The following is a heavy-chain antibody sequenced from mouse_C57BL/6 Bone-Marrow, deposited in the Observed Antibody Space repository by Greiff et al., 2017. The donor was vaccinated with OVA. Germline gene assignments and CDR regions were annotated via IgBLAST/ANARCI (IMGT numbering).Heavy chain of an antibody. Sequence: EVMLVESGGGLVKPGGSLKLSCAASGFTFSSYAMSWVRQTPEKRLEWVATISDGGSYTYYPDNVKGRFTISRDNAKNNLYLQMSHLKSEDTAMYYCARGGPIYAMDYWGQGTSVTVSS. CDR3: ARGGPIYAMDY. CDR1: GFTFSSYA. J-gene: IGHJ4*01. V-gene: IGHV5-4*03. CDR2: ISDGGSYT.